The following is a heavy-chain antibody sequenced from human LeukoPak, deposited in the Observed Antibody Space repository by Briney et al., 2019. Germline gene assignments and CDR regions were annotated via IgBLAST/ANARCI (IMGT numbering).Heavy chain of an antibody. CDR1: GYTFTSYD. V-gene: IGHV1-8*01. Sequence: ASVKVSCKASGYTFTSYDINWVRQAPGQGLEWMGWMNPNSGNTDYAQKFQGRVTMTRDTSINTAYMELSSLRSEDTAVYYCARDRGAAAGTRWFDPWGQGTLVTVSS. J-gene: IGHJ5*02. CDR2: MNPNSGNT. D-gene: IGHD6-13*01. CDR3: ARDRGAAAGTRWFDP.